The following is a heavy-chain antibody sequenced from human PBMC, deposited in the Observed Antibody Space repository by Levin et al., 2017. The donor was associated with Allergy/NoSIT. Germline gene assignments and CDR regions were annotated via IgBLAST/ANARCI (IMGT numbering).Heavy chain of an antibody. CDR3: AHSKGQTYYDILTDYAYCDY. Sequence: SGPTLVKPTQTLTLTCTFSGFSLSTSGVGVGWIRLPPGKALEWLALIYWDDDKRYSPSLKSRLTLTKDTSKNQVVLTMTNMDPVDTATYYVAHSKGQTYYDILTDYAYCDYWGQGTLVTVSS. CDR2: IYWDDDK. CDR1: GFSLSTSGVG. V-gene: IGHV2-5*02. J-gene: IGHJ4*02. D-gene: IGHD3-9*01.